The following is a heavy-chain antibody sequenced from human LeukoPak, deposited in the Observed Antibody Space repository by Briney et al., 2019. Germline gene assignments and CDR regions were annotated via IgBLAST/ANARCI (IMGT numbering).Heavy chain of an antibody. CDR2: IKPSGIT. J-gene: IGHJ5*02. CDR1: GASLSAYH. CDR3: ARVRGCNVHNCLLGGWFDP. V-gene: IGHV4-34*01. Sequence: PSETLSLTCAIDGASLSAYHWTWIRQPPGKGLEWIGEIKPSGITNYNPSLKSRVTLSIDTSKNQFSLKVASVTAADMAVYYCARVRGCNVHNCLLGGWFDPWGQGTLVTVSS. D-gene: IGHD1-20*01.